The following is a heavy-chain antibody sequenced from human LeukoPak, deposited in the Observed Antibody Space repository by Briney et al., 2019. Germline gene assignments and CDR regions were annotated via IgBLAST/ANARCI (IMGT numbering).Heavy chain of an antibody. J-gene: IGHJ5*02. Sequence: SETLSLTCTVSGGSISSYYWSWIRQPPGKGLEWSGYIYYSGSTNYNPSLKSRVTISVDTSKNQFSLKLSSVTAADTAVYYCARDGHNHWFDPWGQGTLVTVSS. V-gene: IGHV4-59*01. CDR3: ARDGHNHWFDP. CDR2: IYYSGST. CDR1: GGSISSYY. D-gene: IGHD1-1*01.